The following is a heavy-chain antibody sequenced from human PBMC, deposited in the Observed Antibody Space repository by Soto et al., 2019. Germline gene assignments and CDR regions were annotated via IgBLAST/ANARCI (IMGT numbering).Heavy chain of an antibody. CDR1: GGSISSSNW. CDR3: ARVGYTSGHYCDY. V-gene: IGHV4-4*02. Sequence: SETLSLTCAVSGGSISSSNWWSWVRQPPGKGLEWIGEIYHSGSTYYNMSLKSRVTISVDKSNNQFSLKLTSMTAADSAVYYCARVGYTSGHYCDYWGQGTLVTVSS. J-gene: IGHJ4*02. D-gene: IGHD5-18*01. CDR2: IYHSGST.